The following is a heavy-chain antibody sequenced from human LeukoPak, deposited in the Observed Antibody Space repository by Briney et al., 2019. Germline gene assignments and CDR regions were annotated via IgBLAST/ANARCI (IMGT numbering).Heavy chain of an antibody. D-gene: IGHD3-22*01. Sequence: GGSLRLSCAASGFTFSSYGMSWVRQAPGKGLEWVSSINDSGGRTYYADSVKGRFTISRDNSKNTLYLQMNSLKTEDTAVYYCTTDLVYYYDSSGYYYLDYWGQGTLVTVSS. CDR2: INDSGGRT. CDR1: GFTFSSYG. J-gene: IGHJ4*02. CDR3: TTDLVYYYDSSGYYYLDY. V-gene: IGHV3-23*01.